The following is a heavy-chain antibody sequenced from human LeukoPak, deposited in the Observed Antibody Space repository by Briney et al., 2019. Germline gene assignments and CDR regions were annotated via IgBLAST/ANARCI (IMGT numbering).Heavy chain of an antibody. CDR1: GYTFTSYY. Sequence: ASVNVSCTASGYTFTSYYMHWVRQAPGQGLEWMGIIDPSGGSTSYAQKFQGRVTMTRDTSTSTVYMELSSLRSEDTAVYYCAREIYDYGSGRNNNWFDPWGQGTLVTVSS. V-gene: IGHV1-46*01. D-gene: IGHD3-10*01. CDR3: AREIYDYGSGRNNNWFDP. CDR2: IDPSGGST. J-gene: IGHJ5*02.